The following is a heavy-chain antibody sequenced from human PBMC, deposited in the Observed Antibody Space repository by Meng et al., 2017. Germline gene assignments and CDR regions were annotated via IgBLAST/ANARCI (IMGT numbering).Heavy chain of an antibody. Sequence: SVKVSCKASGGTFSSYAISWARQAPGQGLEWMGGIIPIFGTANYAQKFQGRVTITTDESTSTAYMELSSLRSEDTAVYYCARTTGGGYCSSTSCYLEGWFAPWGQGNRVNGSS. J-gene: IGHJ5*02. CDR3: ARTTGGGYCSSTSCYLEGWFAP. V-gene: IGHV1-69*05. D-gene: IGHD2-2*01. CDR2: IIPIFGTA. CDR1: GGTFSSYA.